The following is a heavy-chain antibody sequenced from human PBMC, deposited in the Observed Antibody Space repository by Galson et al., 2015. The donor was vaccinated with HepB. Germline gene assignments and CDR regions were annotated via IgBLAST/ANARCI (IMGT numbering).Heavy chain of an antibody. D-gene: IGHD6-13*01. Sequence: SVKVSCKASGYTFTSYGISWVRQAPGQGLEWMGWISAYNGNTNYAQKLQGRVTMTTDTSTSTAYMELRSLRSDDTAVYYCARGSRFGRYSSSWYDQNFDYWGQGTLVTVSS. CDR2: ISAYNGNT. CDR3: ARGSRFGRYSSSWYDQNFDY. CDR1: GYTFTSYG. J-gene: IGHJ4*02. V-gene: IGHV1-18*01.